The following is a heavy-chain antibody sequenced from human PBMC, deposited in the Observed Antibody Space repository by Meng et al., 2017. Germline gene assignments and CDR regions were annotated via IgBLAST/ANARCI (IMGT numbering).Heavy chain of an antibody. V-gene: IGHV1-2*06. J-gene: IGHJ4*02. CDR2: IDPNNDHT. CDR3: ARDEDISAAGKLFGDY. Sequence: QLQLLLLGAEVKKPGASVKLACKPSGYTFAAYWIHWLRQAPGQGLEWMGRIDPNNDHTQYAQNFQGRVTMTSDTSISTVYMELNGLRSDDTAVYYCARDEDISAAGKLFGDYWGQGTLVTVSS. D-gene: IGHD6-13*01. CDR1: GYTFAAYW.